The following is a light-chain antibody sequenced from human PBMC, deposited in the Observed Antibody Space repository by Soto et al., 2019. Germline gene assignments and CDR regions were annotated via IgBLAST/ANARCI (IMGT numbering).Light chain of an antibody. CDR3: SSFTISSTWV. J-gene: IGLJ3*02. CDR1: TSDVGGYNR. V-gene: IGLV2-14*03. CDR2: DVS. Sequence: QSALTQPASVSGSPGQSITISCTGTTSDVGGYNRVSRYQQHPGKAPTLMIKDVSNRPSGVSDRFSGSKSGNTASLTISGLQPEDEADYYCSSFTISSTWVFGGGTKLTVL.